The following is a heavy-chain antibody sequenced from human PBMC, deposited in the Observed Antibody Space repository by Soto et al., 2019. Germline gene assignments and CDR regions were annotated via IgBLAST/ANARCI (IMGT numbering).Heavy chain of an antibody. CDR2: IIPIFGTA. V-gene: IGHV1-69*13. Sequence: GASVKVSCKASGGTFSSDAISCVRQAPGQGLEWMGGIIPIFGTANYAQKFQGRVTITADDSTSTAYMVLISLRSEETAVYYCSRLSVRGVITKYYYYGMDVWGQGTTVTVSS. CDR3: SRLSVRGVITKYYYYGMDV. CDR1: GGTFSSDA. D-gene: IGHD3-10*01. J-gene: IGHJ6*02.